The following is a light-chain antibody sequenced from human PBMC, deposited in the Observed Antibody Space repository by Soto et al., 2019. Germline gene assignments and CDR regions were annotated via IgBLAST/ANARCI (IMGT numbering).Light chain of an antibody. CDR2: DVS. J-gene: IGLJ1*01. V-gene: IGLV2-14*03. Sequence: QSVLTQPASVSGSPGQSITISCTGTSSDVGGYNCVSWYQHHPGKAPKLIIYDVSNRPSGVSIRFSASKSDNTASLTISGLQPEDEADYHCSSYTTSNTRQIVLGTGTKVTV. CDR3: SSYTTSNTRQIV. CDR1: SSDVGGYNC.